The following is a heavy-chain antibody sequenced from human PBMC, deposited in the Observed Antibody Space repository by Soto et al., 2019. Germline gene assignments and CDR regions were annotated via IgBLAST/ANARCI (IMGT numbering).Heavy chain of an antibody. CDR1: RFTFSSYD. CDR3: ANGYCGGGSCYGGDDN. CDR2: ISFDGSNK. Sequence: QVQLVESGGGVVQPGRSLRLSCAASRFTFSSYDMHWVRQAPGKGLEWVAVISFDGSNKYYADSVKGRFTISRDNSKNTLNLQMNSLRAEDTAVYYCANGYCGGGSCYGGDDNWGQGTLVTVSS. J-gene: IGHJ4*02. D-gene: IGHD2-15*01. V-gene: IGHV3-30*18.